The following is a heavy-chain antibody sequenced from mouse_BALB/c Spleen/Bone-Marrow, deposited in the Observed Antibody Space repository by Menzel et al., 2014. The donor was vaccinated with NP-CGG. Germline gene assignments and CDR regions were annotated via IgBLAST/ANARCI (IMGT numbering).Heavy chain of an antibody. V-gene: IGHV2-6-7*01. J-gene: IGHJ4*01. CDR1: GFSLTGYG. D-gene: IGHD2-4*01. Sequence: VQRVESGPGLVAPSQSLSTTCTVSGFSLTGYGVSWVRQPPGKGLEWLGMIWGDGSTDYNSALKSRLSISKDNSKSQVFLKMNSLQTDDTARYYCARDSFLITRALDYWGQGTSVTVSS. CDR3: ARDSFLITRALDY. CDR2: IWGDGST.